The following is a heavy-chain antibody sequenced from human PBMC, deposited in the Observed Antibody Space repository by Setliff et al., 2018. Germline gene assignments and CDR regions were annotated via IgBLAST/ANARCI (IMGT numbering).Heavy chain of an antibody. CDR2: IWYDGSNK. CDR3: AKNGFGVVALGVNNWFDP. J-gene: IGHJ5*02. D-gene: IGHD3-10*01. CDR1: RFTFSSYA. Sequence: GGSLRLSCAASRFTFSSYAMSWVRQAPGKGLEWVAVIWYDGSNKYYADSVKGRFTISRDNSKNTLYLQMNSLRAEDTAVYYCAKNGFGVVALGVNNWFDPWGQGTLVTVSS. V-gene: IGHV3-33*06.